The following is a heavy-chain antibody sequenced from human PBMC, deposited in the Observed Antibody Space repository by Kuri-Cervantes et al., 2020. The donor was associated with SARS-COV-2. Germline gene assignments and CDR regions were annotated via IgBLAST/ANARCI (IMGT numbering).Heavy chain of an antibody. J-gene: IGHJ6*03. CDR3: ARAGVWFGELSVFYMDV. CDR1: GFTFSSYS. D-gene: IGHD3-10*01. V-gene: IGHV3-48*04. CDR2: ISSSGSTI. Sequence: GESLKISCAASGFTFSSYSMNWVRQAPGKGLEWVSYISSSGSTIYYADSVKGRFTISRDNAKNSLYLQMNSLRAEDTAVYYCARAGVWFGELSVFYMDVWGKGTTVTVSS.